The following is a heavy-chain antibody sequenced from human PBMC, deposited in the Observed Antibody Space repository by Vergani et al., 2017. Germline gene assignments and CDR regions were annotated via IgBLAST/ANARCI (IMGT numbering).Heavy chain of an antibody. Sequence: EVQLVESGGGLIQPGGSLRLSCAASGFTVSSNYMSWVRQAPGKGLEWVSVIYSGGSTYYADSVKGRFTISRDNYKNTLYLQMNSLRAEDTAVYYCARVRFGEFWGHYFDYWGQGTLVTVSS. D-gene: IGHD3-10*01. J-gene: IGHJ4*02. CDR3: ARVRFGEFWGHYFDY. CDR1: GFTVSSNY. V-gene: IGHV3-53*01. CDR2: IYSGGST.